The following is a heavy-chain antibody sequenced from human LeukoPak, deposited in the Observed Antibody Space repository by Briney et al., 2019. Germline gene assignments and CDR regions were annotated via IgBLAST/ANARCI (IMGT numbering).Heavy chain of an antibody. CDR3: ARGPYKYDGSGAFDI. Sequence: SETLSLTCSLSGGSISSNIYYWDWIRQPPGKGLEWIGYIYYSGSTSYNPSLKSRVTISVDTSKNQFSLKLTSVTAADTAVYYCARGPYKYDGSGAFDIWGQGTKVTVSS. V-gene: IGHV4-61*05. CDR2: IYYSGST. J-gene: IGHJ3*02. D-gene: IGHD3-22*01. CDR1: GGSISSNIYY.